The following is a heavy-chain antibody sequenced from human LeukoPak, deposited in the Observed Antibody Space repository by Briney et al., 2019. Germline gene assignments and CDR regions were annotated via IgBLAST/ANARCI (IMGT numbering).Heavy chain of an antibody. V-gene: IGHV1-2*02. CDR2: INPNSGGT. CDR1: GYTFTGYY. J-gene: IGHJ5*02. D-gene: IGHD2-15*01. CDR3: ARSACSGGSCYRFDP. Sequence: ASVKVSCKASGYTFTGYYMHWVRQAPGQGLEWMGWINPNSGGTNYAQKFQGRVTMTRDTSISTAYMELSRLRSDDTAVYYCARSACSGGSCYRFDPWGQGTLVTVSS.